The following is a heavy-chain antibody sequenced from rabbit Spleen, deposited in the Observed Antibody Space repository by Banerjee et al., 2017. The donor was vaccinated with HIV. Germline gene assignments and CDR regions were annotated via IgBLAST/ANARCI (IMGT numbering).Heavy chain of an antibody. V-gene: IGHV1S45*01. CDR1: GFSFSSYW. CDR3: ARDAAGREDFNL. CDR2: AWNGDVNT. D-gene: IGHD4-1*01. Sequence: QQQLVESGGGLVKPGASLTLTCTASGFSFSSYWICWVRQAPGKGLEWIACAWNGDVNTHYASWAKGRLTMSKTSSTTVTLQMTSLTAADTATYFCARDAAGREDFNLWGQGTLVTVS. J-gene: IGHJ4*01.